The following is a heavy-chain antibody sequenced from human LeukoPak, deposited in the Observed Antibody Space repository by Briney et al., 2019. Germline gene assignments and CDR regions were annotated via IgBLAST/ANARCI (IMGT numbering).Heavy chain of an antibody. D-gene: IGHD5-12*01. V-gene: IGHV3-49*04. J-gene: IGHJ4*02. Sequence: GGSLRLSCTASGFTFGDYAMSWVRQAPGKGLEWVGFIRSKAYGGTTEYAASVKGRFTISRDDSKSIAYLQMNSLKTEDTAVYYCTREWDSGYDYVDYWGQGTLVTVSS. CDR2: IRSKAYGGTT. CDR3: TREWDSGYDYVDY. CDR1: GFTFGDYA.